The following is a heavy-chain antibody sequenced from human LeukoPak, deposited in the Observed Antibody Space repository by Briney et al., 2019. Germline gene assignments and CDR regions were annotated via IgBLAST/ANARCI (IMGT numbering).Heavy chain of an antibody. CDR3: ARIAVAGPFDY. Sequence: GRSLRLSCAASGFTFSSYGMHWVRRAPGKGLEWVAVIWYDGSNKYYADSVKGRFTISRDNSKNTLYLQMNSLRAEDTAVYYCARIAVAGPFDYWGQGTLVTVSS. J-gene: IGHJ4*02. V-gene: IGHV3-33*01. CDR1: GFTFSSYG. D-gene: IGHD6-19*01. CDR2: IWYDGSNK.